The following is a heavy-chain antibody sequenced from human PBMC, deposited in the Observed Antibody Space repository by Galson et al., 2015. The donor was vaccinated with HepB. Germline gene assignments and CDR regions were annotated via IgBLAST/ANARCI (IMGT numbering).Heavy chain of an antibody. V-gene: IGHV3-30*03. CDR3: ARDSGSGSFDY. CDR2: IIYDGSNQ. CDR1: GFTFSTST. J-gene: IGHJ4*02. Sequence: SLRLSCAASGFTFSTSTIHWVRQAPGKGLEWVGSIIYDGSNQYYGDSVKGRFTISRDNSKNTVYLQVNSLRPEDTAVYYCARDSGSGSFDYWGQGTRVTVSS. D-gene: IGHD3-10*01.